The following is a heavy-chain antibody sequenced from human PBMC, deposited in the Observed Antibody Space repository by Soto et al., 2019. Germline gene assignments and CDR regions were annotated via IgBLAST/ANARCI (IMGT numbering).Heavy chain of an antibody. CDR2: IYYSGST. V-gene: IGHV4-59*01. CDR1: GGSTSSYY. J-gene: IGHJ5*02. Sequence: SETLSLTCTVSGGSTSSYYWSWIRQPPGKGLEWIGYIYYSGSTNYNPSLKSRVTISVDTSKNQFSLKLSSVTAADTAVYYCARGWSSSLFDPWGQGTLVTVSS. D-gene: IGHD6-6*01. CDR3: ARGWSSSLFDP.